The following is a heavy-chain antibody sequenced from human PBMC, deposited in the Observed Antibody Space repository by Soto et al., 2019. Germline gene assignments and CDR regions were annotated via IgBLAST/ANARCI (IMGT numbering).Heavy chain of an antibody. CDR1: GYTFTSSG. V-gene: IGHV1-18*01. Sequence: ASVKVSCKASGYTFTSSGISWVRQAPGQGLEWMGWISSDNGNTNYAQHLQGRVSMTTDTSTSTAYMDLRSLRSDDTAVYYCATAQGITTIGAYSMYYYGMDVWG. D-gene: IGHD3-3*01. CDR3: ATAQGITTIGAYSMYYYGMDV. J-gene: IGHJ6*02. CDR2: ISSDNGNT.